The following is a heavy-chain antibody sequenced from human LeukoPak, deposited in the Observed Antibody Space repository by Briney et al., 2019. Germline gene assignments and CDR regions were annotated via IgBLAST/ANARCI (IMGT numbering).Heavy chain of an antibody. Sequence: SETLTLTCTVSGGSIRSSDYYWGWIRQPPGKGLEWIASIYYSGTTHYNPSHQSRVTMSVDTSKNQFSLRLSSVTTADTAVYYCARVNTQGVPSPWGQGILVTVSS. D-gene: IGHD2-15*01. J-gene: IGHJ5*02. CDR3: ARVNTQGVPSP. CDR2: IYYSGTT. CDR1: GGSIRSSDYY. V-gene: IGHV4-39*01.